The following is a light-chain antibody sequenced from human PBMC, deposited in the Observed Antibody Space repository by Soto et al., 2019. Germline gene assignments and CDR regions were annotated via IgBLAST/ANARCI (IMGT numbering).Light chain of an antibody. V-gene: IGLV2-14*01. Sequence: QSALTQPASVSGSPGQSITISCTGTSSDVGGYNYVSWYQQHPGKAPKLMIYEVSNRPSGVSNRFSGSKSGNTASLTVSGLQAEDEAYYYCSSYAGRSMYVFGTGTKVTVL. CDR2: EVS. CDR3: SSYAGRSMYV. J-gene: IGLJ1*01. CDR1: SSDVGGYNY.